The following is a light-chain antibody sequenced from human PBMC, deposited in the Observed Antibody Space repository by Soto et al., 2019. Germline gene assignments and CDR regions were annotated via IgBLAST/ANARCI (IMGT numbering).Light chain of an antibody. CDR1: SSDVGSYNL. CDR2: EGS. J-gene: IGLJ1*01. V-gene: IGLV2-23*03. CDR3: CSYAGSSTFAYV. Sequence: QSVLTQPASVSGSPGQSITIYCTGTSSDVGSYNLVSWYQQHPGKAPKLMIYEGSKRPSGVSNRFSGSKSGNTASLTISGLQAEDEAGYYCCSYAGSSTFAYVFGTGTKVTVL.